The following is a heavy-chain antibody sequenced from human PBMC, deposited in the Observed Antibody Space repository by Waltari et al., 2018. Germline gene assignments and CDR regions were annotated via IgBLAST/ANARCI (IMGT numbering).Heavy chain of an antibody. J-gene: IGHJ4*02. CDR2: IYYSVST. CDR3: ARGWSWFRGDY. V-gene: IGHV4-39*07. CDR1: GGSISSSSYY. Sequence: QLQLQESGPGLVKPSETLSLTCTVSGGSISSSSYYWGWIRQPPGKGLGWIGSIYYSVSTYYTPSLKSRVTISVDTSKNQFSLKLSSVTAADTAVYYCARGWSWFRGDYWGQGTLVTVSS. D-gene: IGHD3-10*01.